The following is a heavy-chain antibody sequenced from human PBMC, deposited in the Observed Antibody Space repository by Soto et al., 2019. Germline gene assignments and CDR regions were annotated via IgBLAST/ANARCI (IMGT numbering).Heavy chain of an antibody. CDR2: IKQDGSEK. CDR3: ARVRYPGYYYYYMDV. Sequence: EMQLVESGGGLVQPGGSLRLSCAASGFTFSSYWMSWVRQAPGKGLEWVANIKQDGSEKYYVDSVKGRFTISRDNAKNSLYLQMNSLRAEDTAVYYCARVRYPGYYYYYMDVWGKGTTVTVSS. CDR1: GFTFSSYW. V-gene: IGHV3-7*01. J-gene: IGHJ6*03. D-gene: IGHD1-26*01.